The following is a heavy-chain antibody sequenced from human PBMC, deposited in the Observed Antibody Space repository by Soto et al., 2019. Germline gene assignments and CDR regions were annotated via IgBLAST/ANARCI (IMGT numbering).Heavy chain of an antibody. D-gene: IGHD5-18*01. V-gene: IGHV1-69*13. Sequence: SVKVSCKASGGTFSSYGISWVRQAPGQGLEWVGGIIPIFGTTKNAQRFQDRVTITADDSTGTAYMALNSLRSEDTAVYYCARVYSYGADFDYWGQGTLVTVSS. CDR2: IIPIFGTT. CDR1: GGTFSSYG. CDR3: ARVYSYGADFDY. J-gene: IGHJ4*02.